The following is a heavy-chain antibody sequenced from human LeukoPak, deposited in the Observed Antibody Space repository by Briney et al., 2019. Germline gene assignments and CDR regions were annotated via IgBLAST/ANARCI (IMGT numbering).Heavy chain of an antibody. V-gene: IGHV3-23*01. CDR3: AKGTMIVVNYYFDY. D-gene: IGHD3-22*01. Sequence: GGSLRLSCAASGFTFSSYAMSLVRQAPRKGLEWVSAISGSGGSTYYADSVKGRFTISRDNSKNTLYLQMNSLRAEDTAVYYCAKGTMIVVNYYFDYWGQGTLVTVSS. CDR2: ISGSGGST. CDR1: GFTFSSYA. J-gene: IGHJ4*02.